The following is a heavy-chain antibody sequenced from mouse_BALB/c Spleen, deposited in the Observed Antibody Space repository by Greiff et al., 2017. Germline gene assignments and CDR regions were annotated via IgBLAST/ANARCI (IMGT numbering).Heavy chain of an antibody. CDR3: ARSSYGSSYFDY. J-gene: IGHJ2*01. V-gene: IGHV5-17*02. CDR2: ISSGSSTI. Sequence: EVKLVESGGGLVQPGGSRKLSCAASGFTFSSFGMHWVRQAPEKGLEWVAYISSGSSTIYYADTVKGRFTISRDNPKNTLFLQMTSLRSEDTAMYYCARSSYGSSYFDYWGQGTTLTVSS. CDR1: GFTFSSFG. D-gene: IGHD1-1*01.